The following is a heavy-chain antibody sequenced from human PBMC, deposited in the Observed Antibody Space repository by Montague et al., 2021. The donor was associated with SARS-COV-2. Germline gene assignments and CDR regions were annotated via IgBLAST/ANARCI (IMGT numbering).Heavy chain of an antibody. Sequence: SETLSLTCTVSGGSIDSYYWSRLRQPPGKGLEWIGYIYYRGTTNYNPSFASRVTMSVDTSKNQFSLNLSSVTAADTAMYYCARELQYNWFDPWGQGTLVTVSS. CDR3: ARELQYNWFDP. CDR1: GGSIDSYY. CDR2: IYYRGTT. J-gene: IGHJ5*02. V-gene: IGHV4-59*01. D-gene: IGHD2-21*02.